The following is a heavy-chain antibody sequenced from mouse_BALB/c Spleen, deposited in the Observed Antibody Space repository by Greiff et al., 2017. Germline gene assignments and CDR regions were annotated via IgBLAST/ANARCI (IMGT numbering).Heavy chain of an antibody. CDR2: ISSGGST. CDR1: GFTFSSYA. Sequence: EVMLVESGGGLVKPGGSLKLSCAASGFTFSSYAMSWVRQTPEKRLEWVASISSGGSTYYPDSVKGRFTISRDNARNILYLQMSSLRSEDTAMYYCARSITTVEAWFAYWGQGTLVTVSA. D-gene: IGHD1-1*01. V-gene: IGHV5-6-5*01. J-gene: IGHJ3*01. CDR3: ARSITTVEAWFAY.